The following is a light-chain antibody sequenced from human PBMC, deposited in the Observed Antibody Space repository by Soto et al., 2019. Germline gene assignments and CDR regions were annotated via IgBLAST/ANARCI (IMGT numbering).Light chain of an antibody. J-gene: IGKJ1*01. CDR3: QQYGRT. CDR2: GAS. CDR1: QSISSTY. Sequence: ETVLTQSPGTLSLSPGERATLSCRASQSISSTYLAWYQQKPGQAPRLLLYGASSRATGIPDRFSGSGPETDFTLTISRLEPEDFAVYYCQQYGRTFGQGTKVEIK. V-gene: IGKV3-20*01.